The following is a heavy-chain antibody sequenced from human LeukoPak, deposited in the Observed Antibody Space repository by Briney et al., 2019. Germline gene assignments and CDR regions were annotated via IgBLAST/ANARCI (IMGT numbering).Heavy chain of an antibody. V-gene: IGHV1-18*01. CDR1: GGTFSSYA. D-gene: IGHD4-23*01. J-gene: IGHJ3*02. Sequence: GASVKVSCKASGGTFSSYAISWVRQAPGQGLEWMGWISAYNGNTNYAQKLQGRVTMTTDTSTSTAYMELRSLRSDDTAVYYCASPAYGGNTWDAFDIWGQGTMVTVSS. CDR3: ASPAYGGNTWDAFDI. CDR2: ISAYNGNT.